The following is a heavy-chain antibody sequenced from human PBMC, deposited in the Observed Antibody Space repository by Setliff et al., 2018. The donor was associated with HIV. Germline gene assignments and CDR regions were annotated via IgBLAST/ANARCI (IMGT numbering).Heavy chain of an antibody. V-gene: IGHV3-43*01. CDR3: AKLLGNGGNSDPFGL. CDR2: ISWDGSST. D-gene: IGHD2-21*01. Sequence: GESLKISCGASGFTFDDYTMHWVRQVPGKGLEWLSLISWDGSSTFYADSVKGRFTISRDNSKESLFLQMNRLTTEDTALYYCAKLLGNGGNSDPFGLWGQGTTVTVSS. J-gene: IGHJ3*01. CDR1: GFTFDDYT.